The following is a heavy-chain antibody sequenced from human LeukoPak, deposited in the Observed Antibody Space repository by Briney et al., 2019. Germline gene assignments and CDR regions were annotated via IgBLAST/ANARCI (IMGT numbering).Heavy chain of an antibody. V-gene: IGHV1-18*04. CDR1: GYTFTGYY. J-gene: IGHJ4*02. CDR3: ARDRGGNFPFDY. Sequence: GASVKVSCKASGYTFTGYYMHWVRQAPGQGLEWMGWISAYNGNTNYAQKLQGRVTMTTDTSTSTAYMELRSLRSDDTAVYYCARDRGGNFPFDYWGQGTLVTVSS. CDR2: ISAYNGNT. D-gene: IGHD4-23*01.